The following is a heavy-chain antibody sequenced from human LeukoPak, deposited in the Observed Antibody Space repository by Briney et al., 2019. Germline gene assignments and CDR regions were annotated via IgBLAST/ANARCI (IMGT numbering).Heavy chain of an antibody. CDR1: GFSFSSYA. J-gene: IGHJ4*02. CDR2: ISGSGGAT. D-gene: IGHD2-8*01. V-gene: IGHV3-23*01. CDR3: ATDSEKMLALDY. Sequence: GGSLRLSCAASGFSFSSYAMSWVRQAPGKGLDWVSTISGSGGATYYADSVKGRFTISRDNSKNTLYLQMNSLRAEDTAVYYCATDSEKMLALDYWGQGTLVTVSS.